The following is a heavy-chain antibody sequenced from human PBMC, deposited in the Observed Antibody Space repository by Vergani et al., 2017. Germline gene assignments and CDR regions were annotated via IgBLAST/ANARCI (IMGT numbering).Heavy chain of an antibody. D-gene: IGHD2-2*01. CDR1: GFTFDDYA. CDR2: INWNSDSI. J-gene: IGHJ5*02. V-gene: IGHV3-9*01. Sequence: EVQLVESGGGLVQPGRSLRLSCAASGFTFDDYAMHWVRQAPGKGLEWVSGINWNSDSIAYADSVKGRFTISRDNSKNTLYLQMNSLRAEDTAVYYCAKEAYCSSTSCRRGWFDPWGQGTLVTVSS. CDR3: AKEAYCSSTSCRRGWFDP.